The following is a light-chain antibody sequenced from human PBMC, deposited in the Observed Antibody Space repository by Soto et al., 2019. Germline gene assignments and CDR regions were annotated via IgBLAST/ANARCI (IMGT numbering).Light chain of an antibody. V-gene: IGKV3-15*01. CDR2: GAS. CDR1: LNVNSY. Sequence: EIVLTQSPATLSLSPGERATLSCRASLNVNSYLAWYQQKPGQAPRLLIYGASTRATGIPARFSGGGSGTEFTLTISSLQSEDFAVYYCQQYNIWPRAFGQGTKVDIK. J-gene: IGKJ1*01. CDR3: QQYNIWPRA.